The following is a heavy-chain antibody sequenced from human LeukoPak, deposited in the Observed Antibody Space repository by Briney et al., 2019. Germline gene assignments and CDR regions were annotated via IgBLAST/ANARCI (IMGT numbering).Heavy chain of an antibody. Sequence: PGGSLRLSCAASGFTFSSYGMNWVRQAPGKGLEWVSSISSSSSYIYYADSVKGRFTISRDNAKNSLYLQMNSLRAEDTAVYYCAQSKGDSVAGLWPYDYWGQGTLVTVSS. CDR2: ISSSSSYI. CDR1: GFTFSSYG. D-gene: IGHD6-19*01. V-gene: IGHV3-21*01. J-gene: IGHJ4*02. CDR3: AQSKGDSVAGLWPYDY.